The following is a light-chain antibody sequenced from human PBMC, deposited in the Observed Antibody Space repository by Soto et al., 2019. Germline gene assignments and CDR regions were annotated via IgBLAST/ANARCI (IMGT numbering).Light chain of an antibody. CDR3: QSYDGTLSGSYV. CDR2: VTT. V-gene: IGLV1-40*01. CDR1: SSNIGAGYD. Sequence: QSVLTQPPSVSGAPGQRVTISCTGSSSNIGAGYDVHWYQQLPGTAPKLIIYVTTNRPSGVPDRFSGSKSGTSASLAITGLQAEDEADYYCQSYDGTLSGSYVFGIGTKLTVL. J-gene: IGLJ1*01.